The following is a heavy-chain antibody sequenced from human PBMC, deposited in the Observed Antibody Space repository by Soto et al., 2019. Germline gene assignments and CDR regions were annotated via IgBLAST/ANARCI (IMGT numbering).Heavy chain of an antibody. Sequence: GESLKISCKGSGYSFTSYWIGWVRQMPGKGLEWMGIIYPVDSDTRYSPSFQGQVTISADKSISTAYLQWSSLKASDTAMYYCARGGVDCSGGSCYSGIDYYYGMDVWGQGTTVTVSS. J-gene: IGHJ6*02. CDR3: ARGGVDCSGGSCYSGIDYYYGMDV. D-gene: IGHD2-15*01. V-gene: IGHV5-51*01. CDR1: GYSFTSYW. CDR2: IYPVDSDT.